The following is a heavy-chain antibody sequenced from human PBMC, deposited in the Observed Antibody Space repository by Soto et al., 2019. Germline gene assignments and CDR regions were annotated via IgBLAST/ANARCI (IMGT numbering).Heavy chain of an antibody. J-gene: IGHJ4*02. D-gene: IGHD3-10*01. CDR2: VSGSGDKT. CDR3: ATSWFDFLYHFGY. CDR1: GFIFKHYA. Sequence: EVQLLDSGGGLVQPGGSLRLSCAASGFIFKHYAMNWIRQAPGKGLEWVSSVSGSGDKTYYADSVKGRFTISRDNSKNTLYRDMSSLRAEDTAIYYCATSWFDFLYHFGYWGQGALVLVSS. V-gene: IGHV3-23*01.